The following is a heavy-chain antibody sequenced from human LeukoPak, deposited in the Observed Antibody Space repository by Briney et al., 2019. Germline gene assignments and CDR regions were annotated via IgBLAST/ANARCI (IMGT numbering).Heavy chain of an antibody. D-gene: IGHD5-24*01. CDR3: ASQQLQWRESYYFDD. V-gene: IGHV1-2*02. J-gene: IGHJ4*02. Sequence: ASVKVSCKASGYIFTGYYMHWVRQAPGQGLEWMGWINPNTGGTKYAQKFQGRVTMTRDTSISTAHMELSRLGSDDTALYYCASQQLQWRESYYFDDWGQGTLVTVSS. CDR1: GYIFTGYY. CDR2: INPNTGGT.